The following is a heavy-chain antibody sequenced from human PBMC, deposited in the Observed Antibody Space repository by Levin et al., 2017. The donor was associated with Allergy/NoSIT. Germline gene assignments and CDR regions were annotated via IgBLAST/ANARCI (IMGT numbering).Heavy chain of an antibody. D-gene: IGHD6-19*01. J-gene: IGHJ4*02. Sequence: GGSLRLSCAASGFTFDDYAIHWVRQAPGKGLEWVSGISWNSGSIGYADSVKGRFTISRDNAKNSLYLQMNSLRAEDTALYYCAKGGRQWLVPIDYWGQGTLVTVSS. CDR1: GFTFDDYA. CDR3: AKGGRQWLVPIDY. V-gene: IGHV3-9*01. CDR2: ISWNSGSI.